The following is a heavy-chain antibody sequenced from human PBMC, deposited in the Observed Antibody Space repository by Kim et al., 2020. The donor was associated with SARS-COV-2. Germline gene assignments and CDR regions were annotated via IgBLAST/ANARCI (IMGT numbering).Heavy chain of an antibody. CDR1: GFTFSSYS. D-gene: IGHD3-10*01. J-gene: IGHJ6*02. V-gene: IGHV3-21*01. CDR3: ARDSPGEGAGSYYYYYYGMDV. CDR2: ISSSSSYI. Sequence: GGSLRLSCAASGFTFSSYSMNWVRQAPGKGLEWVSSISSSSSYIYYADSVKGRFTISRDNAKNSLYLQMNSLRAEDTAVYYCARDSPGEGAGSYYYYYYGMDVWGQGTAVTVSS.